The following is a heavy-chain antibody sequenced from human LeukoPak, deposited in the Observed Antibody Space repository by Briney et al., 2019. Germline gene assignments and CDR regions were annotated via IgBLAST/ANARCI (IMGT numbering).Heavy chain of an antibody. CDR1: GYTFTSYA. Sequence: ASGKVSCKASGYTFTSYAMHWVRQAPGQRLELMGWINAGNGNTKYSQEVQGRVTITRDTSASTAYLELSSLRSEDMAVYYCARERGYCSGGSCYPNWFDPWGQGTLVTVSS. J-gene: IGHJ5*02. CDR2: INAGNGNT. V-gene: IGHV1-3*03. CDR3: ARERGYCSGGSCYPNWFDP. D-gene: IGHD2-15*01.